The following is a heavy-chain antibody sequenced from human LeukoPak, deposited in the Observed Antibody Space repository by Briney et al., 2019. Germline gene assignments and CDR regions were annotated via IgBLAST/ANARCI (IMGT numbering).Heavy chain of an antibody. CDR1: GYTFTGYY. J-gene: IGHJ4*02. CDR3: ARDFNYYDGRSVGY. CDR2: INPNSGGT. V-gene: IGHV1-2*02. Sequence: ASVKVSCKASGYTFTGYYINWVRQAPGQGLEWMGWINPNSGGTNSAQNFQGRVTMTRDTSVSTAYMELSRLISDDTAVYYCARDFNYYDGRSVGYWGQGTLVTVSS. D-gene: IGHD3-22*01.